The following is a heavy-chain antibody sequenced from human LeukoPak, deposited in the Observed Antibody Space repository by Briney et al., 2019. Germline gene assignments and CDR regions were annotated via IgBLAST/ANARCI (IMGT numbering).Heavy chain of an antibody. J-gene: IGHJ4*02. V-gene: IGHV1-2*02. CDR1: GNTFTAYY. CDR3: ARAGYYATSGPDY. D-gene: IGHD3-22*01. Sequence: ASVKVSCKASGNTFTAYYMYWVRQAPGQGLEWMGWINPDSGGTKSAQKFQGRVTMTRDTSISTAYMELSRLISDDTAVYYCARAGYYATSGPDYWGQGTLVTVSS. CDR2: INPDSGGT.